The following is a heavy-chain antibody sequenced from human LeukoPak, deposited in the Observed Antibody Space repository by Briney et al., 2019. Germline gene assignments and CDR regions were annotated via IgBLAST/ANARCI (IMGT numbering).Heavy chain of an antibody. V-gene: IGHV3-48*01. CDR1: GFTFGSYS. J-gene: IGHJ4*02. Sequence: PGGSLRLSCAASGFTFGSYSMNWVRRAPGKGLEWVSYIGSSVSTRYYADSVKGRFTISRDNGKHSLYLQMNSLRAEDTAVYYCAREGSDFWSGYSKGYFDYWGQGTLVTVSS. D-gene: IGHD3-3*01. CDR3: AREGSDFWSGYSKGYFDY. CDR2: IGSSVSTR.